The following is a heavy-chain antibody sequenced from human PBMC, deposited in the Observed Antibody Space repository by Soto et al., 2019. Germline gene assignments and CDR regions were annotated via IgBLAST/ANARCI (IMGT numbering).Heavy chain of an antibody. J-gene: IGHJ6*03. V-gene: IGHV1-2*04. Sequence: QVQLVQSGAEVRKPGASVTVSCRSSGDSFNDYYIHWVLQATGKGLGWMGWINTNSGVTKYAQKFQVWVSKARDTFIRTVYIQLSRLRADDTSVYYCARESGGATATLDYYYFYMAVWGTGTTVTVSS. CDR2: INTNSGVT. CDR3: ARESGGATATLDYYYFYMAV. CDR1: GDSFNDYY. D-gene: IGHD5-12*01.